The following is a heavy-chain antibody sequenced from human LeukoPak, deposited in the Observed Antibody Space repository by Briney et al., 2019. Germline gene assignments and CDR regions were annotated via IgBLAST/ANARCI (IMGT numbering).Heavy chain of an antibody. J-gene: IGHJ4*02. D-gene: IGHD2-8*01. CDR3: AREGYCTNGVCHWALDY. CDR1: GGTFSSYA. V-gene: IGHV1-69*05. CDR2: IIPIFGTA. Sequence: ASVKVSCKASGGTFSSYAISWVRQAPGQGLEWMGGIIPIFGTANYAQKFQGRVTITTDESTSTAYMELSSLRSEDTAVYYCAREGYCTNGVCHWALDYWGQGTLVTVSS.